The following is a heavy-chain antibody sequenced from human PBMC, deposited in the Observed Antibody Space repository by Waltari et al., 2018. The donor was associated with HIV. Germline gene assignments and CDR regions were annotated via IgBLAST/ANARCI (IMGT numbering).Heavy chain of an antibody. D-gene: IGHD2-15*01. J-gene: IGHJ6*02. CDR3: ARGKDCGGGTCDGYHYYGLDV. CDR2: INPDGTDT. Sequence: EVQLVESGGGLVQPGGSLRLSCAASVFTLTTSWVHWVRQVPGKGLVWVSRINPDGTDTRYADSVKGRFTISRDNAKNTVYLQVNSLRGEDMSVYYCARGKDCGGGTCDGYHYYGLDVWGQGTTVTVSS. V-gene: IGHV3-74*01. CDR1: VFTLTTSW.